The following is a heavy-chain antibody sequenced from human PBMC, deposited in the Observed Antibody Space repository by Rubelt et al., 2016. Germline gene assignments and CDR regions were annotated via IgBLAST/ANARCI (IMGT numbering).Heavy chain of an antibody. CDR1: GYTFTSYG. J-gene: IGHJ3*02. Sequence: QVQLVQSGAEVKKPGASVKVSCKASGYTFTSYGISWVRQAPGQGLEWMGWISAYNGNTNYAQKPQGRVTMTPDTSTSTAYMELRSLRSDDTAVYYCARGARRYSMDPRNAFDIWGQGTMVTVSS. CDR3: ARGARRYSMDPRNAFDI. CDR2: ISAYNGNT. V-gene: IGHV1-18*01. D-gene: IGHD4-11*01.